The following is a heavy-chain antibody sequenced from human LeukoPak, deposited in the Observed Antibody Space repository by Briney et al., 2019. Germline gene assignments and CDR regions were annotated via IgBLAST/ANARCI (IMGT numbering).Heavy chain of an antibody. CDR2: IIPIFGTA. D-gene: IGHD2-2*02. CDR1: GGTFSSYA. J-gene: IGHJ5*02. CDR3: VRDDALGYCTGTRCYTENWFDP. V-gene: IGHV1-69*05. Sequence: ASVKVSCKASGGTFSSYAISWVRQAPGQGLEWMGGIIPIFGTANYAQKFQGRVTITTDESTSTAYMELSSLRSEDTAVYYCVRDDALGYCTGTRCYTENWFDPWGQGTLVTVSS.